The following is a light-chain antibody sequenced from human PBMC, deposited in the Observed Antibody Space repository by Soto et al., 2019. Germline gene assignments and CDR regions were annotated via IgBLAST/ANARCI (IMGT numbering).Light chain of an antibody. CDR1: HSVSSR. CDR2: GAS. Sequence: EIVVTQSPATLSVSPGERATLSCRASHSVSSRLAWYQQKPGQAPRLLIYGASTRATGLPARFSGSGSGTEFTLTISSLQSEDFAVYSCKPYTNRLLTFGGRTIVDIK. CDR3: KPYTNRLLT. V-gene: IGKV3-15*01. J-gene: IGKJ4*01.